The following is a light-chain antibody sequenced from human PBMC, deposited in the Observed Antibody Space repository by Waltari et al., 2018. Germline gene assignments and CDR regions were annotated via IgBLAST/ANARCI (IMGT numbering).Light chain of an antibody. CDR3: QHYVKLPVT. CDR1: QSVSRA. CDR2: GAS. J-gene: IGKJ1*01. V-gene: IGKV3-20*01. Sequence: IVLTQYPGTLSLSPGGRATLSCRASQSVSRALAWYQQKPGQAPRLLIYGASTRATGVPDRFSGSGSGTDFSLTISSLDPEDFAVYYCQHYVKLPVTYGQGTKVEI.